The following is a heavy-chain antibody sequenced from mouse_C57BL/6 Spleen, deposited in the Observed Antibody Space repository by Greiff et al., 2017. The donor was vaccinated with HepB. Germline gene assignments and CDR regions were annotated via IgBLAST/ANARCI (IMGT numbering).Heavy chain of an antibody. D-gene: IGHD3-2*02. J-gene: IGHJ2*01. CDR3: ARSDSSGYGMCGDY. V-gene: IGHV1-54*01. Sequence: QVQLQQSGAELVRPGTSVKVSCKASGYAFTNYLIEWVKQRPGQGLEWIGVINPGSGGTNYNEKFKGKATLTADKSSSTAYMQLSSLTSEDSAVYFCARSDSSGYGMCGDYWGQGTTLTVSS. CDR1: GYAFTNYL. CDR2: INPGSGGT.